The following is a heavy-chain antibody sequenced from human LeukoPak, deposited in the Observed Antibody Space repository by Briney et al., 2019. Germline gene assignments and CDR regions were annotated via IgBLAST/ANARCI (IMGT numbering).Heavy chain of an antibody. D-gene: IGHD3-10*01. CDR2: ISSRSSYI. Sequence: PGGSLRLSCAASGFTFSSYSMNWVRQAPGKGLEWVSSISSRSSYIYYADSVKGRFTISRDNSKNTLYLQMNSLRAEDTAVYYCAKDQGWFGDHPNYWGQGTLVTVSS. J-gene: IGHJ4*02. CDR3: AKDQGWFGDHPNY. V-gene: IGHV3-21*04. CDR1: GFTFSSYS.